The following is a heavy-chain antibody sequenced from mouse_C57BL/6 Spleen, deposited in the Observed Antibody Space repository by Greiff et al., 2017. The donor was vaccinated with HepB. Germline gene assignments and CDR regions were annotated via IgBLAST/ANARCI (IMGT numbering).Heavy chain of an antibody. CDR2: INYDGSST. V-gene: IGHV5-16*01. CDR1: GFTFSDYY. J-gene: IGHJ1*03. CDR3: ARDRLYYGIWYFDV. Sequence: EVMLVESEGGLVQPGSSMKLSCTASGFTFSDYYMAWVRQVPEKGLEWVANINYDGSSTYYLDSLKSRFIISRDNAKNILYLQMSSLKSEDTATYYCARDRLYYGIWYFDVWGTGTTVTVSS. D-gene: IGHD1-1*01.